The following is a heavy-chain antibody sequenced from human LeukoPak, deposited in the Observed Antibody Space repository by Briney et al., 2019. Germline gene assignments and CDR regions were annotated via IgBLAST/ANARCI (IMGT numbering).Heavy chain of an antibody. V-gene: IGHV1-45*02. J-gene: IGHJ4*02. CDR3: AVDSSGYYFDY. Sequence: GASVKVSCKASGYTFTYRYLHWVRQAPGQALEWMGWITPFNGNTNYAQKFQDRVTITRDRSMSTAYMELSSPRSEDTAMYYCAVDSSGYYFDYWGQGTLVTVSS. CDR1: GYTFTYRY. CDR2: ITPFNGNT. D-gene: IGHD3-22*01.